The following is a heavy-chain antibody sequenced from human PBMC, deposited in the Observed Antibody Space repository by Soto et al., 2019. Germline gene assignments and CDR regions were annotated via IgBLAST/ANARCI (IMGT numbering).Heavy chain of an antibody. J-gene: IGHJ4*02. CDR2: IIPIFGTA. CDR1: GGTFSSYA. CDR3: ARGKRGFWSGRHDY. V-gene: IGHV1-69*13. D-gene: IGHD3-3*01. Sequence: GASVKVSCKASGGTFSSYAISWVRQAPGQGLEWMGGIIPIFGTANYAQKFQGRVTITADESTSTAYMELSSLRSEDTAVYYCARGKRGFWSGRHDYWGQGTLVTVSS.